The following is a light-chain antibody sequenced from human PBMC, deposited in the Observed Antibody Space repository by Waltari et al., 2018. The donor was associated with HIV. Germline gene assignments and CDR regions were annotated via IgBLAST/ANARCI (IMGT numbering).Light chain of an antibody. Sequence: QSVLTQPPSASGTPGQRVTISCSGSSSNIGSNYVYWYQQLPGTAPKLLIYRNKRRPSGVPDRFSGSKSGTSASLAIRGLRSEDEADYYCAAWDNSLSAPVFGGGTKLTVL. CDR3: AAWDNSLSAPV. J-gene: IGLJ3*02. CDR2: RNK. V-gene: IGLV1-47*01. CDR1: SSNIGSNY.